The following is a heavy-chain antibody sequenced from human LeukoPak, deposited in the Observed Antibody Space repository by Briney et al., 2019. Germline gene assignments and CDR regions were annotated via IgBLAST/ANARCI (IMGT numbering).Heavy chain of an antibody. CDR3: ARLPTVVTRAAFDI. J-gene: IGHJ3*02. Sequence: SETLSLTCAVYGGSFSGYYWSWIRQPPGKGLEWIGEINHSGSTNYNPSLKSRVTISVDTSKNQFSLKLSSVTAADTAVYYCARLPTVVTRAAFDIWGQGTMVTVSS. CDR2: INHSGST. D-gene: IGHD4-23*01. CDR1: GGSFSGYY. V-gene: IGHV4-34*01.